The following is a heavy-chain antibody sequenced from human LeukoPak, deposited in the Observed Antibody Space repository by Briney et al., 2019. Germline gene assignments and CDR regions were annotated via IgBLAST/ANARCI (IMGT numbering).Heavy chain of an antibody. CDR2: IYTSGST. CDR3: AKYSGATGFDY. D-gene: IGHD1-26*01. J-gene: IGHJ4*02. V-gene: IGHV4-61*02. CDR1: GGSISSGGYY. Sequence: SETLSLTCTVSGGSISSGGYYWSWIRQPAGKGLEWIGRIYTSGSTNYNPSLKSRVTISVDTSKNQFSLKLSSVTAADTAVYYCAKYSGATGFDYWGQGTLVTVSS.